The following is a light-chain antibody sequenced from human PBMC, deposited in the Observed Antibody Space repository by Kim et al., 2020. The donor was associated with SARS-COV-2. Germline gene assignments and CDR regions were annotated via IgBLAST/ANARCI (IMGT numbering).Light chain of an antibody. V-gene: IGLV2-14*04. CDR1: SSDVGGYNY. Sequence: PGQSLTISCTGTSSDVGGYNYVSWYQQHPGKAPKLMIYDVSKRPSGVSNRFSGSKSGNTASLTISGLQAEDEADYYCSSYTSSSTLYVFGTGTKVTVL. CDR2: DVS. J-gene: IGLJ1*01. CDR3: SSYTSSSTLYV.